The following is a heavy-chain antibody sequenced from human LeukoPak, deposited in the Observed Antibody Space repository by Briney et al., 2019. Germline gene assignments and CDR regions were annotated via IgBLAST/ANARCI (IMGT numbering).Heavy chain of an antibody. CDR1: GYTFTGYY. J-gene: IGHJ5*02. D-gene: IGHD3-10*01. CDR2: INPNSGGT. Sequence: ASVKVSCKASGYTFTGYYMHWVRQAPGQGLEWMGWINPNSGGTNYAQKFQGRVTMTRDTSISTAYMELSRLRSDDTAVYYCARETYYGSGSYYLYNWFDPWGQGTLATVSS. CDR3: ARETYYGSGSYYLYNWFDP. V-gene: IGHV1-2*02.